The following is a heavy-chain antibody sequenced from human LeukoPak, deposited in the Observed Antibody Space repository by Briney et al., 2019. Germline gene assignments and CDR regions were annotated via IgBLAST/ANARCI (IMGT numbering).Heavy chain of an antibody. J-gene: IGHJ4*02. CDR3: ARHSRFDFWSGYLWYFDY. V-gene: IGHV4-39*01. Sequence: SETLSLTCTVSGRSISSSSYYWGWIRQPPGKGLEWIGSIYYSGSTYYNPSLKSRVTISVDTSKNQFSLKLSSVTAADTAVYYCARHSRFDFWSGYLWYFDYWGQGTLVTVSS. CDR1: GRSISSSSYY. D-gene: IGHD3-3*01. CDR2: IYYSGST.